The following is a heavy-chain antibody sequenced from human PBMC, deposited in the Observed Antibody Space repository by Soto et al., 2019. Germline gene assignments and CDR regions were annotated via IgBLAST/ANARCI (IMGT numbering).Heavy chain of an antibody. CDR2: IKPGGSDL. V-gene: IGHV5-51*01. CDR3: ARQMTYLCDF. Sequence: PGESLKISCKAVGYRLDAAWIGWVRQMPGKGLEWMGIIKPGGSDLRYSPSFRGQVTISADAAVNTAYLQWDSLKASDTAMYYCARQMTYLCDFCGQVPLVTVSS. J-gene: IGHJ4*02. CDR1: GYRLDAAW.